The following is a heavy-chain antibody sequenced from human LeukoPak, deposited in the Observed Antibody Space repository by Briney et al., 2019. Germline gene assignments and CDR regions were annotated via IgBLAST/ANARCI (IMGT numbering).Heavy chain of an antibody. CDR2: ICTSGST. V-gene: IGHV4-61*02. CDR3: ARAYCVGDCTVLHIYFDN. J-gene: IGHJ4*02. CDR1: GNSISSGDNY. Sequence: PSETLSLTCTVSGNSISSGDNYWSWIRQPAGKGLEWIGRICTSGSTNYNPSLKSRVTISVDTSKNQFSLKLRSVMAADTAVYYCARAYCVGDCTVLHIYFDNWGQGTLVTVSS. D-gene: IGHD2-21*02.